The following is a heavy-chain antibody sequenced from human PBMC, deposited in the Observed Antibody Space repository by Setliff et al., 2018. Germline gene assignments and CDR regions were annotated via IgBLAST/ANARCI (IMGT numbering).Heavy chain of an antibody. CDR2: ITGSET. J-gene: IGHJ4*02. Sequence: GGSLRLSCAASGFTFDTYTMAWVRQAPGRGLEWVSAITGSETYSMDSVKGRFTISRDNAKKSLYLQMNSLRAEDTAVYFCARIFLYGTSWYFDNWGQGTLVTVSS. CDR3: ARIFLYGTSWYFDN. D-gene: IGHD3-3*01. CDR1: GFTFDTYT. V-gene: IGHV3-21*04.